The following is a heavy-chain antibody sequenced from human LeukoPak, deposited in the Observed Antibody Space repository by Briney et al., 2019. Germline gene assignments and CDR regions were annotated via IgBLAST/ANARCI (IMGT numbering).Heavy chain of an antibody. D-gene: IGHD5-18*01. Sequence: ASVKVSCKASGYTFPNYDINWLRQATGQGLEWMGWMNFNSGNTGYAQKFQGRVTMTRNTAISTVYMELSNLKSEDTAIYYCAKVGLGNTAIHIWGQGTMVTVSS. V-gene: IGHV1-8*01. J-gene: IGHJ3*02. CDR1: GYTFPNYD. CDR2: MNFNSGNT. CDR3: AKVGLGNTAIHI.